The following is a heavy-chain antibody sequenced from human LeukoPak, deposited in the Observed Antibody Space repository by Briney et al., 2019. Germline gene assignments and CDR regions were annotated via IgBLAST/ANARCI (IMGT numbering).Heavy chain of an antibody. CDR1: SGSFGGYY. CDR2: INHSGST. D-gene: IGHD5-12*01. J-gene: IGHJ4*02. V-gene: IGHV4-34*01. CDR3: AGATTGLRFLDY. Sequence: SETLSLTCDVYSGSFGGYYWSWIRQPPGKGLEWIGEINHSGSTSYNPSLKSRVTMSVDTSKNQFSLKLTSVTAADTAVYYCAGATTGLRFLDYWGQGTLVTVSS.